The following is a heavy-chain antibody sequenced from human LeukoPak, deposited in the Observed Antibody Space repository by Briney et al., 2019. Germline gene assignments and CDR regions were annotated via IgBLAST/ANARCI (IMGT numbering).Heavy chain of an antibody. CDR1: GFTFDDYA. J-gene: IGHJ4*02. V-gene: IGHV3-9*01. D-gene: IGHD1-26*01. CDR3: ASSPGSWYYFDY. Sequence: PGRSLRLSCAASGFTFDDYAMHWVRQAPGKGLEWVSGISWNSGSIGHADSVKGRFTISRDNAKNSLYLQMNSLRAEDTALYYCASSPGSWYYFDYWGQGTLVTVSS. CDR2: ISWNSGSI.